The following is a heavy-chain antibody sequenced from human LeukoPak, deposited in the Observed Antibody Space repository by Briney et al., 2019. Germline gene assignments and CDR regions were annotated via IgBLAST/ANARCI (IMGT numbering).Heavy chain of an antibody. Sequence: PGGSLRLSCAASGFTFSSYGMHWVRQAPGKGLEWVAFIRYDGSNKYYADSVKGRFTISRDNSKNTLYLQMNSLRAEDTAVYYCAKVRLLWFGEPALDPWGQGTLVTVSS. CDR3: AKVRLLWFGEPALDP. V-gene: IGHV3-30*02. CDR2: IRYDGSNK. J-gene: IGHJ5*02. CDR1: GFTFSSYG. D-gene: IGHD3-10*01.